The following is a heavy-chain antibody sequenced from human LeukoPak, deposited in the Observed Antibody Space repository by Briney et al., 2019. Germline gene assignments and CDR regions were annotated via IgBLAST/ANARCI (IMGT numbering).Heavy chain of an antibody. J-gene: IGHJ4*02. CDR2: AKSRSAGETT. CDR1: GFSISNDW. D-gene: IGHD3-10*01. V-gene: IGHV3-15*01. CDR3: TLIQGWGSGSYYRDF. Sequence: GGSLRLSCAASGFSISNDWMSWVRQAPGKGLEWVARAKSRSAGETTDYAAPVNGRFTISRDDSKNTLYLQMNSLKTEDTAVYYCTLIQGWGSGSYYRDFWGQGTLVTVSS.